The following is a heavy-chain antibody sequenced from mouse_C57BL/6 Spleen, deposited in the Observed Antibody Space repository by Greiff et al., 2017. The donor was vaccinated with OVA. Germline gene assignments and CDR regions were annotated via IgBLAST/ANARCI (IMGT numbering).Heavy chain of an antibody. V-gene: IGHV1-82*01. Sequence: QVQLQQSGPELVKPGASVKISCKASGYAFSSSWMNWVKQRPGKGLEWIGRIYPGDGDTNYNGKFKGKATLTADKSSSTAYMQLSSLTSEDSAVYFCARSTTVVEAAYWGQGTLVTVSA. CDR3: ARSTTVVEAAY. J-gene: IGHJ3*01. CDR2: IYPGDGDT. D-gene: IGHD1-1*01. CDR1: GYAFSSSW.